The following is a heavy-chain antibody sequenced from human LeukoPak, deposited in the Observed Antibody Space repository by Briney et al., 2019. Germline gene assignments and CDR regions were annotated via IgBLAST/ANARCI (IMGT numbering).Heavy chain of an antibody. CDR3: ARVKAAAGTGGWFDP. CDR2: IYYSGST. J-gene: IGHJ5*02. Sequence: SETLSLTCTVSGGSISSSSYYWGWIRQPPGKGLEWIGSIYYSGSTYYNPSLKSRVTISVDTSKNQFSLKLGSVTAADTAVYYCARVKAAAGTGGWFDPWGQGTLVTVSS. D-gene: IGHD6-13*01. CDR1: GGSISSSSYY. V-gene: IGHV4-39*01.